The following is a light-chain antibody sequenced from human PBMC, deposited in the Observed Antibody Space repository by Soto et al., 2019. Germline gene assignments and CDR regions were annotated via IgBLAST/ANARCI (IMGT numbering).Light chain of an antibody. CDR3: QQSYSSPPT. J-gene: IGKJ1*01. Sequence: DIQMTQSPSSVSASVGDRVTITCRSSEDISTWLAWYQQKPGKAPKLLIFAASSLQSGVPSRFSGSRSGPDFTLTISSLQPEDFATYYCQQSYSSPPTFGQGTKVDNK. CDR2: AAS. CDR1: EDISTW. V-gene: IGKV1-12*01.